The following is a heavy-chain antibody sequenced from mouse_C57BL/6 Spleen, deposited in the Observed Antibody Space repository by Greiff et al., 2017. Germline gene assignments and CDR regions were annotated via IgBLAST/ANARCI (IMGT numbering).Heavy chain of an antibody. CDR3: ARSGYGNYPFDY. J-gene: IGHJ2*01. D-gene: IGHD2-10*02. CDR1: GYTFTSYG. V-gene: IGHV1-81*01. Sequence: VQRVESGAELARPGASVKLSCKASGYTFTSYGISWVKQRTGQGLEWIGEIYPRSGNTYYNEKFKGKATLTADKSSSTAYMELRSLTSEDSAVYFCARSGYGNYPFDYWGQGTTLTVSS. CDR2: IYPRSGNT.